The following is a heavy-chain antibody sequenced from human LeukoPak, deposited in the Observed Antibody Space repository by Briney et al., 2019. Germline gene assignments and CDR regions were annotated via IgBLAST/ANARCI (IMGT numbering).Heavy chain of an antibody. V-gene: IGHV1-2*02. Sequence: GASVKVSCKASAYTFTSYGISWVRQAPGQGLEWMGWMHLNSGGTNYAQKFQGRVTMTRDTSIRTAYMELSRLRSDDTAVFYCARGSRPPKWELPDYWGQGTLVTVSS. CDR1: AYTFTSYG. D-gene: IGHD1-26*01. J-gene: IGHJ4*02. CDR2: MHLNSGGT. CDR3: ARGSRPPKWELPDY.